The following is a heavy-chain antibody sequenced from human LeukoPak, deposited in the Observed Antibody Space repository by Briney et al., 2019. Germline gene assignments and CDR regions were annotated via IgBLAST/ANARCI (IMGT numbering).Heavy chain of an antibody. J-gene: IGHJ5*02. Sequence: SEALSLTCTVSGGSISSYYWSWIRQPPGNGLEWIGYIYYSGSTNYNPSLKSRVTISVDTSKNQFSLKLSSVTAADTAVYYCARVVAATLVDWFDPWGQGTLVTVSS. V-gene: IGHV4-59*08. CDR1: GGSISSYY. CDR2: IYYSGST. D-gene: IGHD2-15*01. CDR3: ARVVAATLVDWFDP.